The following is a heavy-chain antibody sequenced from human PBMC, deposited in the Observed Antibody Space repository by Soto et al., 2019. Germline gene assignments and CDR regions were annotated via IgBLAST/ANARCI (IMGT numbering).Heavy chain of an antibody. J-gene: IGHJ3*02. V-gene: IGHV1-69*06. CDR1: GGTLSDHG. Sequence: QVQLEQSGAEVKKPGSSVKISCKASGGTLSDHGVSWLRQAPGQGLEWVGGTIPVFNTANYAPKLQGRVTIAANKSTNIAYMELGSLRSDDTAFYYCARVVYGSGNYYTGPSAFDIWGQGTLVIVSS. D-gene: IGHD3-10*01. CDR3: ARVVYGSGNYYTGPSAFDI. CDR2: TIPVFNTA.